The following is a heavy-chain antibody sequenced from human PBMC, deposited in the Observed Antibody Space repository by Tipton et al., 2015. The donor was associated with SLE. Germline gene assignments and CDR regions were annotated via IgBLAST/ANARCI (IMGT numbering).Heavy chain of an antibody. D-gene: IGHD5-24*01. CDR2: IYTSGST. CDR3: ASQGMDDI. CDR1: GGSISSGSYY. V-gene: IGHV4-61*02. J-gene: IGHJ3*02. Sequence: TLSLTCTVSGGSISSGSYYWSWIRQPAGKGLEWIGRIYTSGSTNYNPSLKSRVTISVDTSKNQFSLKLSSVTAVDTAVYYCASQGMDDIWGQGTMVTVSS.